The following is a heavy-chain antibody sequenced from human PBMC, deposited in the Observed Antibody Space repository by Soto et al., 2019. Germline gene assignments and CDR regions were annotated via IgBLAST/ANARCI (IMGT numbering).Heavy chain of an antibody. CDR1: GFTFSSYG. Sequence: GGSLRLSCAASGFTFSSYGMHWVRQAPGKGLEWVAVISYDGSNKYYADSVKGRFTISRDNSKNTLYLQMNSLRAEDTAVYYCAKDRAVTGLWYYYGMDVWGQGTTVTVSS. V-gene: IGHV3-30*18. CDR2: ISYDGSNK. D-gene: IGHD6-19*01. J-gene: IGHJ6*02. CDR3: AKDRAVTGLWYYYGMDV.